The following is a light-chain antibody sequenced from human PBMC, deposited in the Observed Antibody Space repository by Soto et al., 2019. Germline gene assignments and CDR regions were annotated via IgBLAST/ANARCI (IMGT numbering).Light chain of an antibody. J-gene: IGLJ2*01. V-gene: IGLV1-40*01. CDR1: SSNIGAGYD. CDR3: QSYDSSLSGHVV. CDR2: GNT. Sequence: QSVLTQPPSVSGAPGQRVTISCTGSSSNIGAGYDVHWYQQLPGTAPRLLIYGNTNRPSGVPDRFSGSRSATSASLAITGLQAEDEADYYCQSYDSSLSGHVVFGGGTKLTV.